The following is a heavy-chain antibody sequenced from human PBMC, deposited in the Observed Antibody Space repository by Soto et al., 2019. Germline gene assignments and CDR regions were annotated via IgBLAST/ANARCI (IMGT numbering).Heavy chain of an antibody. CDR1: GFTVSTYG. CDR3: TGEVASGY. J-gene: IGHJ1*01. V-gene: IGHV3-30*03. D-gene: IGHD2-8*02. Sequence: QVQLVESGGGVVQPGRSLRLSCAVSGFTVSTYGMHWVRQAPGKGLEWVAVISRDGGTKYYTGSVKGRITISRDNCRNPLFLKMNSLRGDDMAVYYCTGEVASGYWGQGTLVTVSS. CDR2: ISRDGGTK.